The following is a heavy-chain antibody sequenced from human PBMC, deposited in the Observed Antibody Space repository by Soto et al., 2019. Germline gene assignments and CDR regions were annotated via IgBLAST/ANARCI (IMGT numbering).Heavy chain of an antibody. CDR1: GFTFTSYA. J-gene: IGHJ4*02. CDR2: ISGSGGDT. V-gene: IGHV3-23*01. CDR3: AKNDFWTLHKTGIDS. Sequence: GGSLRLSCSASGFTFTSYAMSWVRQAPGKGLEWVSGISGSGGDTKNADSVKGRFTISRDNFKNMLYLQMNSLRAEDTAVYYCAKNDFWTLHKTGIDSWGQGTLVTVSS. D-gene: IGHD3-3*01.